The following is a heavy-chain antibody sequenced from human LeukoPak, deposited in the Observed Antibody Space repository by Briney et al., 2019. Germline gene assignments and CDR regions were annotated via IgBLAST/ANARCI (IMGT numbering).Heavy chain of an antibody. J-gene: IGHJ5*02. Sequence: ASVKVSCKASGGTFSSYAISWVRQAPGQGLEWVGWINTNTGNPTYAQGFTGRFVFSLDTSVSTAYLQISSLKAEDTAVYYCARTRFPGVVAATSYWFDPWGQGTLVTVSS. D-gene: IGHD2-15*01. CDR2: INTNTGNP. V-gene: IGHV7-4-1*02. CDR3: ARTRFPGVVAATSYWFDP. CDR1: GGTFSSYA.